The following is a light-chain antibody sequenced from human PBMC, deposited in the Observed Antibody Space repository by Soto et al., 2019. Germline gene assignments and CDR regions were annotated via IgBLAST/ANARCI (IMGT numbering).Light chain of an antibody. J-gene: IGLJ3*02. CDR2: DNN. Sequence: QSVLTQPPSVSAAPRQKVTISCSGSSSNIENNYVSWYQQLPGTAPKLLIYDNNKRPSGIPDRFSGSKSGTSATLGITGLQTGDEADYYCGTWDSSPSSGVFGGGTKLTVL. V-gene: IGLV1-51*01. CDR1: SSNIENNY. CDR3: GTWDSSPSSGV.